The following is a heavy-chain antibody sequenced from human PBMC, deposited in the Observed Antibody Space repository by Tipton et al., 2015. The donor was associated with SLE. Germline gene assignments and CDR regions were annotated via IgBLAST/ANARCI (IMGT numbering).Heavy chain of an antibody. CDR3: ATSPLTL. J-gene: IGHJ4*02. V-gene: IGHV4-39*07. CDR2: VSYLGST. Sequence: TLSLTCTVSGGSINSGYWGWIRQPPGKGLEWIGSVSYLGSTSYNATLKSRVTISIDTSKKHFSLKLSSVTAADTAVYYCATSPLTLWGQGTLVTVSS. CDR1: GGSINSGY.